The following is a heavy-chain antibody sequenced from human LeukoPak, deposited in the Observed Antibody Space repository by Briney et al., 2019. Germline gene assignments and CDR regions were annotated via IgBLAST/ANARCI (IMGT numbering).Heavy chain of an antibody. CDR3: ARSSRVLRYFDY. D-gene: IGHD3-9*01. J-gene: IGHJ4*02. CDR1: GGSFSGYY. Sequence: PSETLSLTXAVYGGSFSGYYWSWIRQTPGKGLEWIGEINHSGSTNYNPSLKSRVTISVDTSKNQFSLKLSSVTAADTAVYYCARSSRVLRYFDYWGQGTLVTVSS. CDR2: INHSGST. V-gene: IGHV4-34*01.